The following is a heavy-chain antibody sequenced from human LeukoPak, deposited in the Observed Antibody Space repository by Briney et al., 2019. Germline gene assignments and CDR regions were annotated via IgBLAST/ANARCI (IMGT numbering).Heavy chain of an antibody. CDR2: IYYSGST. CDR1: GGSISSSSYY. Sequence: PSETLSLTCTVSGGSISSSSYYWGWIRQLPGKGLEWIGSIYYSGSTYYNPSLKSRVTISVDTSKNQFSLKLSSVTAADTAVYYCASTGSRDGYNIHDYWGQGTLVTVSS. D-gene: IGHD5-24*01. CDR3: ASTGSRDGYNIHDY. J-gene: IGHJ4*02. V-gene: IGHV4-39*07.